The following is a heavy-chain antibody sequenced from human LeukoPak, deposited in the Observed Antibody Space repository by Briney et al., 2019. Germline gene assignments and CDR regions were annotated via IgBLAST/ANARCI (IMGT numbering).Heavy chain of an antibody. CDR1: GGSFSDYY. CDR2: INHSGSS. Sequence: SETLSLTCAVYGGSFSDYYWSWVRQPPGKGLEWIGEINHSGSSNSNPSLKSRVTISVDTSKNQFSLKLSSVTAADTAVYYCARGGYCSSTSCYSLDYWGQGTLVTVSS. D-gene: IGHD2-2*01. CDR3: ARGGYCSSTSCYSLDY. V-gene: IGHV4-34*01. J-gene: IGHJ4*02.